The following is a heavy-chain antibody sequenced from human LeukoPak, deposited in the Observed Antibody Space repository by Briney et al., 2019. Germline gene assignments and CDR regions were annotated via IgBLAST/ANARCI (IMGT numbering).Heavy chain of an antibody. CDR1: GGSFTNYY. Sequence: SETLSLTCAVSGGSFTNYYWSWIRQPPGKGLEWIGEINHSGSTNYNPSLKSRVTISVDTSKNQFSLKLSSVTAADTAVYYCARGGRRSSSSKFDYWGQGTLVTVSS. D-gene: IGHD6-6*01. J-gene: IGHJ4*02. CDR3: ARGGRRSSSSKFDY. V-gene: IGHV4-34*01. CDR2: INHSGST.